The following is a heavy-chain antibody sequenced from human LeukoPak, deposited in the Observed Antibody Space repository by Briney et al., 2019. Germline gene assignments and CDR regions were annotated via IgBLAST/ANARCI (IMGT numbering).Heavy chain of an antibody. CDR1: GYTFTGYY. D-gene: IGHD2-21*02. V-gene: IGHV1-2*02. CDR3: ARGVTARGFYYYMDV. Sequence: GASVKVSCKASGYTFTGYYMHWVRQAPGQGLEWMGWINPNSGGTSYAQKLQGRVTMTRDTSISTAYMELSRLRSDDTAVYYCARGVTARGFYYYMDVWGKGATVTISS. CDR2: INPNSGGT. J-gene: IGHJ6*03.